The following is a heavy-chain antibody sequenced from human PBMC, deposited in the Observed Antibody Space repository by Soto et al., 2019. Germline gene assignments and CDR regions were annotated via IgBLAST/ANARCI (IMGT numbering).Heavy chain of an antibody. CDR1: GGTFSSYT. D-gene: IGHD2-15*01. CDR3: ARAHHCSGGSCYWFDP. J-gene: IGHJ5*02. CDR2: IIPILGIA. Sequence: SVKDSYKASGGTFSSYTISWVRQAPGQGLEWMGRIIPILGIANYAQKFQGRVTITADKSTSTAYMELSSLRSEDTAVYYCARAHHCSGGSCYWFDPWGQGTLVSVSS. V-gene: IGHV1-69*02.